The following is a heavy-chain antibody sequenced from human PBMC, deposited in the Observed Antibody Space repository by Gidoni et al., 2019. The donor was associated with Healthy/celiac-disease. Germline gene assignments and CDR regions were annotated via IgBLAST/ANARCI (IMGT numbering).Heavy chain of an antibody. CDR2: IYHSGST. Sequence: QVQLQESGPGLLKPSGTLSLPCAVSGGSIRTRHWWSWVRQPPGKGLEWIGEIYHSGSTNYNPSLKSRVTISVDKSKNQFSLKLSSVTAADTAVYYCARFPPYLRGARRGGMDVWGQGTTVTVSS. CDR3: ARFPPYLRGARRGGMDV. J-gene: IGHJ6*02. CDR1: GGSIRTRHW. V-gene: IGHV4-4*02. D-gene: IGHD3-10*01.